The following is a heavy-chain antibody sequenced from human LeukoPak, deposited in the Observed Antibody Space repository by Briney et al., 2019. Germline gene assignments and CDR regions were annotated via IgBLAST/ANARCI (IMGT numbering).Heavy chain of an antibody. CDR3: AREEGCSSTSCYTVY. J-gene: IGHJ4*02. CDR1: GGSFSGCY. V-gene: IGHV4-34*01. CDR2: INHSGST. D-gene: IGHD2-2*02. Sequence: SETLSLTCAVYGGSFSGCYWSWIRQPPGKGLEWIGEINHSGSTNYNPSLKSRVTISVDTSKNQFSLKLSSVTAADTAVYYCAREEGCSSTSCYTVYWGQGTLVTVSS.